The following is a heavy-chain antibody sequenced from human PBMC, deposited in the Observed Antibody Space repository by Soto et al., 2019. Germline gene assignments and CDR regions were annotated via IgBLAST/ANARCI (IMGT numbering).Heavy chain of an antibody. CDR1: GGTFSSYA. J-gene: IGHJ5*02. CDR3: ATSPRITGWFDP. V-gene: IGHV1-69*13. CDR2: IIPIFGTA. Sequence: GASVKVSCKASGGTFSSYAISWVRQAPGQGLEWMGGIIPIFGTANYAQKFQGRVTITADESTSTAYMELSSLRSEDTAVYYCATSPRITGWFDPWGQGTLDTVSS. D-gene: IGHD3-10*01.